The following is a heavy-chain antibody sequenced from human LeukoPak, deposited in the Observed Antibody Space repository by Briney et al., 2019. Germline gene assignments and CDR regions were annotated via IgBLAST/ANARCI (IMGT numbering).Heavy chain of an antibody. CDR1: GGTFSSYA. D-gene: IGHD5-24*01. Sequence: GASVKVSCKASGGTFSSYAISWVRRAPGQGLEWMGGIIPIFGTANYAQKFQGRVTITADESTSTAYMELSSLRSEDTAVYYCARGAEMATKGGIDYWGQGTLVTVSS. V-gene: IGHV1-69*13. CDR3: ARGAEMATKGGIDY. J-gene: IGHJ4*02. CDR2: IIPIFGTA.